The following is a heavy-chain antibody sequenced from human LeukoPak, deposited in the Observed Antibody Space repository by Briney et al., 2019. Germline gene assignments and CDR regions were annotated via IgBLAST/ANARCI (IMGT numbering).Heavy chain of an antibody. CDR3: ATGALIVVVPAASDDAFDI. Sequence: ASVKVSCKASGYTFTSYGISWVRQAPGHGLEWMGWISAYNDNTNYAQKLQDRVTMTTDTSTSTAYMELRSLRSDDTAVYYCATGALIVVVPAASDDAFDIWGQGTMVTVSS. V-gene: IGHV1-18*01. D-gene: IGHD2-2*01. J-gene: IGHJ3*02. CDR2: ISAYNDNT. CDR1: GYTFTSYG.